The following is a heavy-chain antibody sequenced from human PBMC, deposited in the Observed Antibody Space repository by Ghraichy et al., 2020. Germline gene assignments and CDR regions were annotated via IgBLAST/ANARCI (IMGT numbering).Heavy chain of an antibody. CDR2: LSETGTRT. V-gene: IGHV3-23*01. CDR1: GFIFRNYA. D-gene: IGHD4-11*01. Sequence: GESLNISCAASGFIFRNYALNWVRQAPGKGLEWISALSETGTRTYYADSVKGRFTISRDNSKNKLFLQMNSLRADDTAVYYCVSPLTPDYGNFFWGQGTLVTVSS. CDR3: VSPLTPDYGNFF. J-gene: IGHJ4*02.